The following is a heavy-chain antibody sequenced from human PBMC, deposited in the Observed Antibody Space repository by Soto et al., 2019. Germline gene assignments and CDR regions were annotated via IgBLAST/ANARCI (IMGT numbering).Heavy chain of an antibody. CDR3: ARAGDSSGPVALGY. CDR1: GSS. J-gene: IGHJ4*02. CDR2: IYHSGST. V-gene: IGHV4-30-2*01. D-gene: IGHD6-19*01. Sequence: SETLSLTCAVSGSSWSWIRQPPGKGLEWIGYIYHSGSTYYNPSLKSRVTISVDRSKNQFSLKLSSVTAADTAVYYCARAGDSSGPVALGYWGQGTLVTVSS.